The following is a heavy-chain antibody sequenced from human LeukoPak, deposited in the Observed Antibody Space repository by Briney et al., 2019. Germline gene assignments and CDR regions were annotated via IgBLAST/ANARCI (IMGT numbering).Heavy chain of an antibody. Sequence: HSETLSLTCTVSGDSISTYYWSWIRQPPGKGLEWIGYIYYSGTTSYNPSLKTRVTISIDTSKNQFSLKLSSVTAADTAVYYCARVLRPMASQYYFDYWGQGTLVTVSS. CDR2: IYYSGTT. V-gene: IGHV4-59*01. D-gene: IGHD3-10*01. CDR3: ARVLRPMASQYYFDY. J-gene: IGHJ4*02. CDR1: GDSISTYY.